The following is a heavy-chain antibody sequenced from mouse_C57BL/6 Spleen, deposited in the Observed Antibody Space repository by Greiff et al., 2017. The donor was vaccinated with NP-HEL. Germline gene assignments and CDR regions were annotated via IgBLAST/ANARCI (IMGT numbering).Heavy chain of an antibody. CDR1: GYTFTSYW. CDR3: ARYPGVSFDY. J-gene: IGHJ2*01. V-gene: IGHV1-50*01. CDR2: IDPSDSYT. Sequence: QVQLQQPGAELVKPGASVKLSCKASGYTFTSYWMQWVKQRPGQGLEWIGEIDPSDSYTNYNQKFKGKATLTVDTSSSTAYMQLSSLTSEDSAVYYCARYPGVSFDYWGQGTTLSVSS. D-gene: IGHD4-1*01.